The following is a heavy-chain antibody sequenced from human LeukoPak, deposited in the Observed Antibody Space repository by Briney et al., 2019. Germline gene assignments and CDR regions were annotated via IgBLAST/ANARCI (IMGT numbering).Heavy chain of an antibody. CDR2: TNPTGGST. CDR3: ARTAARRFDY. D-gene: IGHD6-6*01. J-gene: IGHJ4*02. CDR1: GYTFPSYF. V-gene: IGHV1-46*01. Sequence: ASVTVSCKASGYTFPSYFMHWVRQAPGQGLEWMGITNPTGGSTTYAQKFQGRVTMTRDTSTSTVYMELSSLRSDDTAVYYCARTAARRFDYWGQGTLVTVSS.